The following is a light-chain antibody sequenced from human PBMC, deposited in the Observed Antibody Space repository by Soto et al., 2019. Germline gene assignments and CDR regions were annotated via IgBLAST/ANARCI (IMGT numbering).Light chain of an antibody. Sequence: EIVLTQSPGTLSLSPGERATLSCRASQSISSSYLAWYQQKPGQAPRLLIYGASNRATGIPDRFSGSGSGKDFTLTISRPEPEDFAVYYCQQYANSPDTFGQGTRLEIK. J-gene: IGKJ5*01. CDR1: QSISSSY. V-gene: IGKV3-20*01. CDR2: GAS. CDR3: QQYANSPDT.